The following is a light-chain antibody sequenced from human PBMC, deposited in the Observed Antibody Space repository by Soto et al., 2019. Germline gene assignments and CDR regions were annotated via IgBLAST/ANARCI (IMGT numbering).Light chain of an antibody. CDR2: GAS. V-gene: IGKV1-5*01. Sequence: DIQMTQSPPTLSASVGDRVTITCRASQSIRHYLAWYQQMPGKAPKLLIYGASTLQSGVPSRFSGSGSGTKFTLPISSLQPDDFGTYFCQHHNSYSQTFGQGTKVDIK. J-gene: IGKJ1*01. CDR1: QSIRHY. CDR3: QHHNSYSQT.